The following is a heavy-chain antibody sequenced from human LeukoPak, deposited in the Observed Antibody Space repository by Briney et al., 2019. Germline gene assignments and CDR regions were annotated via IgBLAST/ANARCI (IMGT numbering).Heavy chain of an antibody. CDR2: IYYSGST. V-gene: IGHV4-59*12. CDR1: GGSISSYY. J-gene: IGHJ4*02. CDR3: ARDTPSLWFGEFEYYFDY. D-gene: IGHD3-10*01. Sequence: PSETLSLTCTVSGGSISSYYWSWIRQPPGKGLEWIGYIYYSGSTNYNPSLKSRVTMSVDTSKNQFSLKLSSVTAADTAVYYCARDTPSLWFGEFEYYFDYWGQGTLVTVSS.